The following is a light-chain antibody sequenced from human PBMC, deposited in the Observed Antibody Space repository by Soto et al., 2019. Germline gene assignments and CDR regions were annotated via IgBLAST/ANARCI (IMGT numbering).Light chain of an antibody. Sequence: EIVLTQSPGTLSLSPGERATLSCRASQSVSSTYLSGYQQKPVQAPMLLIYGASSSATGIPDRFSGSGSGTDFTLTISRVEAEDFEVYSCQQYGSSLTFGQGTKLEIK. CDR1: QSVSSTY. CDR3: QQYGSSLT. V-gene: IGKV3-20*01. J-gene: IGKJ2*01. CDR2: GAS.